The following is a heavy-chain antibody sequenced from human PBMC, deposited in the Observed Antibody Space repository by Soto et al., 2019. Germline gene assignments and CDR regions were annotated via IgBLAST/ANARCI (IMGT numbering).Heavy chain of an antibody. CDR2: ISSSSSYI. Sequence: EVQLVESGGGLVKPGGSLRLSCAASGFTFSSYSMNWVRQAPGKGLEWVSSISSSSSYIYYADSVKGRFTISRDNAKNSLYLQMNSLRAEDTAVYYCAREYCSGGSCTNNWFDPWGQGTLVTVSS. D-gene: IGHD2-15*01. CDR1: GFTFSSYS. V-gene: IGHV3-21*01. J-gene: IGHJ5*02. CDR3: AREYCSGGSCTNNWFDP.